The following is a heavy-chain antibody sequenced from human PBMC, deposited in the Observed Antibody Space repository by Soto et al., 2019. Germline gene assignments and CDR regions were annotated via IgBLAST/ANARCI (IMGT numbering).Heavy chain of an antibody. Sequence: SETLSLTCAVYGGSFSGYYWSCIRQPPGKGLEWIGEINHSGSTNYNPSLKSRVTISVDTSKNQFSLKLSSVTAADTAVYYCARGRIRVAAAGIQPLDYWGQGTLVTVSS. D-gene: IGHD6-13*01. CDR3: ARGRIRVAAAGIQPLDY. CDR2: INHSGST. J-gene: IGHJ4*02. CDR1: GGSFSGYY. V-gene: IGHV4-34*01.